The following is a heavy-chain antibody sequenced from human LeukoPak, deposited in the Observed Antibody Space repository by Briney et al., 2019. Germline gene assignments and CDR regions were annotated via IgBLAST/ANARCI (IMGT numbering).Heavy chain of an antibody. V-gene: IGHV1-2*02. CDR1: GYTFTGYY. D-gene: IGHD2-2*01. J-gene: IGHJ5*02. CDR2: INPNSGGT. CDR3: ASVLFYCSSTSCYGRGWFDP. Sequence: ASVKGSFKASGYTFTGYYMHWVRPAPGQGRGWMGWINPNSGGTNYAEKFQGRVTMTRDTSISTAYMELSRLRSDDTAVYYCASVLFYCSSTSCYGRGWFDPWGQGTLVTVSS.